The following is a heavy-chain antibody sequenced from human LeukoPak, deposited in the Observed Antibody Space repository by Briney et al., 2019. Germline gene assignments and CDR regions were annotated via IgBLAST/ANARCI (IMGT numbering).Heavy chain of an antibody. V-gene: IGHV1-69*13. CDR2: IIPIFGTA. D-gene: IGHD2-8*01. CDR3: ARDLKDKGVNPRFLPAFVI. J-gene: IGHJ3*02. Sequence: ASVKVSCKASGGTFSSYAISWVRQAPGQGLEWMGGIIPIFGTANYAQKFQGRVTITADESTSTAYMELSSLRSEDTAVYYCARDLKDKGVNPRFLPAFVIWAKGKRAPAL. CDR1: GGTFSSYA.